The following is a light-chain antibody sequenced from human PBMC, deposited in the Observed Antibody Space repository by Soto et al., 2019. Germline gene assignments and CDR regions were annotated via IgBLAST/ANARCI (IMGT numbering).Light chain of an antibody. Sequence: ELVLTQSPGTLSLSPGERATLSCRASPSVSSSNLAWYQQKPGQAPRLLIYATSSRATGIPDRFSGSGSGTDFTLTISSLQSEDFAVYYCQQYNNWPPWTFGQGTKVDIK. J-gene: IGKJ1*01. CDR3: QQYNNWPPWT. CDR1: PSVSSSN. V-gene: IGKV3-20*01. CDR2: ATS.